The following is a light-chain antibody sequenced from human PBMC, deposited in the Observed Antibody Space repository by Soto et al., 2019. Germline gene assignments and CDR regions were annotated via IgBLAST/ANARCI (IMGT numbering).Light chain of an antibody. V-gene: IGKV3-20*01. Sequence: EIVLTQSPGTLSLSPGERATLSCRASQSVGNNYLAWYQQRPGQSPRLLIYAASSRVNGIPDRFSGSRSEKDFTLTISRLEPEDFAVYYCQQYGGSPPFTFGPGTKVDIK. J-gene: IGKJ3*01. CDR2: AAS. CDR1: QSVGNNY. CDR3: QQYGGSPPFT.